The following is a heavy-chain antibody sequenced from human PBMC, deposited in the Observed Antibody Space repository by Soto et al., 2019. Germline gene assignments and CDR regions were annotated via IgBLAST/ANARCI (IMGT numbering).Heavy chain of an antibody. CDR1: GFSLSTIGVG. D-gene: IGHD3-22*01. CDR2: IYWDDDK. V-gene: IGHV2-5*02. J-gene: IGHJ3*02. Sequence: QITLKESGPTLVKPAQTLTLTCTVSGFSLSTIGVGVGWIHQPPGKALEWLALIYWDDDKRYSPSLKSRLTISKDTSQNPVVLRMTNMDPVDTATYFCAQRLTSTYYYVGSDYPHVFDIWGQETLVAVSS. CDR3: AQRLTSTYYYVGSDYPHVFDI.